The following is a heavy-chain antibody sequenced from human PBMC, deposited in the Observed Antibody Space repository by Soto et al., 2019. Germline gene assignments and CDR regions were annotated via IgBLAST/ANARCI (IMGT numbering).Heavy chain of an antibody. CDR3: ARTPETGGFYHYFDY. CDR2: ISYSGSNK. Sequence: GGSLRLSCAASGFTFNYYAMHWVRQAPGQGLEWVALISYSGSNKYYADSVKGRFTISRDNSENTLYLQMNSLGVEDTAVYYCARTPETGGFYHYFDYWGQGTLVTVS. V-gene: IGHV3-30-3*01. J-gene: IGHJ4*02. D-gene: IGHD2-8*02. CDR1: GFTFNYYA.